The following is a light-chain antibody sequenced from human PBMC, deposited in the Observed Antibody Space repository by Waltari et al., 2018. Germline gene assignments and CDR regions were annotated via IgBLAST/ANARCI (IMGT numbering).Light chain of an antibody. CDR1: QSVLYSSNNMNY. V-gene: IGKV4-1*01. CDR3: QQYYSNPWT. CDR2: WAF. J-gene: IGKJ1*01. Sequence: DIVMTQSPLSLPVTPGEPASISCRSSQSVLYSSNNMNYLAWYQQKSGQLPKLLIYWAFTRESGVPDRFSGSGSGTDFTLTISSLQSEDAAVYYCQQYYSNPWTFGQGTKVQI.